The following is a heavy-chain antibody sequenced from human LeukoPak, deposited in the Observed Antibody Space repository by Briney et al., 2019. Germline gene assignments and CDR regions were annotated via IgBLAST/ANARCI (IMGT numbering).Heavy chain of an antibody. J-gene: IGHJ5*02. CDR3: ASDYCSSTSCYTGNWFDP. CDR2: ISSSSSYI. V-gene: IGHV3-21*01. D-gene: IGHD2-2*02. Sequence: PGGSLRLSCAASGFTFSSYSMNWVRQAPGKGLEWVSSISSSSSYIYYADSVKGRFTISRDNAKNSLYLQMNSLRAEDTAVYYCASDYCSSTSCYTGNWFDPWGQGTLVTVSS. CDR1: GFTFSSYS.